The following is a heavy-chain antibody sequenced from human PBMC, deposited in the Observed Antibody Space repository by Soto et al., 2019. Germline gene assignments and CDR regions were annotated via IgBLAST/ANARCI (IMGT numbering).Heavy chain of an antibody. CDR3: ARGTYEPGLDY. D-gene: IGHD3-22*01. CDR2: INGDGSEK. Sequence: EVQLVESGGGLVQPGESLRLSCAASGFNFGIYWMNWVRQAPGKGLEWVANINGDGSEKYFVDSVKGRFTISRDNAKNSLYLQMNSLGPEDTAVYYCARGTYEPGLDYWGQGTLVTVSS. CDR1: GFNFGIYW. J-gene: IGHJ4*02. V-gene: IGHV3-7*02.